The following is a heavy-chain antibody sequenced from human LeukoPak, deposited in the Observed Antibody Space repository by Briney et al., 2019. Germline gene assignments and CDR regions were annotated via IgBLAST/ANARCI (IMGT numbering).Heavy chain of an antibody. V-gene: IGHV3-15*01. D-gene: IGHD3-10*01. J-gene: IGHJ4*02. CDR3: ATHGYYASGSHGY. CDR1: GFTFSNIW. CDR2: IKSRTHGGTT. Sequence: PGGSLRLSCAASGFTFSNIWMTWVRQAPGKGLEWVGRIKSRTHGGTTDYAAPVKGSFTISRDDSKNTLYLQMNSLKTEDTAVYYCATHGYYASGSHGYWGQGTLVTVSS.